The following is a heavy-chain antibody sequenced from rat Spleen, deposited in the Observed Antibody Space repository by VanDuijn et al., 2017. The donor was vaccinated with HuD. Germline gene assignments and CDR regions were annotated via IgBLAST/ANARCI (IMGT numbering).Heavy chain of an antibody. Sequence: EVQLVESGGGLVQPGRSMKLSCAASGFTFSNYGMAWVRQAPKKGLEWVAYISYDGGSTYYRDPVKGRFTISRDNAKSTLYLQMDSLRSEDTATYYCTTEVDWGQGVMVTVSS. J-gene: IGHJ2*01. CDR2: ISYDGGST. CDR3: TTEVD. CDR1: GFTFSNYG. V-gene: IGHV5-20*01.